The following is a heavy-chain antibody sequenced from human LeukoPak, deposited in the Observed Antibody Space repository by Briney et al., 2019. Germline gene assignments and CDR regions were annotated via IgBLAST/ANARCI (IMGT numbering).Heavy chain of an antibody. CDR1: GGSISSSNW. CDR3: ARDLSNLLERRYYYYYMDV. D-gene: IGHD1-1*01. CDR2: IYHSGST. Sequence: SETLSLTCAVSGGSISSSNWWSWVRQPPGKGLEWIGEIYHSGSTNYNPSLKSRVTISVDKSKNQFSLKLSSVTAADTAVYYCARDLSNLLERRYYYYYMDVWGKGTTVTVSS. V-gene: IGHV4-4*02. J-gene: IGHJ6*03.